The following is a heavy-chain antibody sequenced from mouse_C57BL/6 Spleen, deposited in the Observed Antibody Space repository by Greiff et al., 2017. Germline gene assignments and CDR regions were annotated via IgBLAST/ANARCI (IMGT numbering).Heavy chain of an antibody. CDR2: IYPRDGST. J-gene: IGHJ3*01. V-gene: IGHV1-85*01. CDR3: ARTYYYCSSYAGFAY. CDR1: GYTFTSYD. D-gene: IGHD1-1*01. Sequence: VQLQQSGPELVKPGASVKLSCKASGYTFTSYDINWVKQRPGQGLEWIGWIYPRDGSTKYNEKFKGKATLTVDTSSSTAYMELHSLTSEDSAVLFCARTYYYCSSYAGFAYWGQGTLVTVSA.